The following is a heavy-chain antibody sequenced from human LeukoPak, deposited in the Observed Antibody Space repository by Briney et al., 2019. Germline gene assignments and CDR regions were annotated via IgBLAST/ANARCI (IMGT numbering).Heavy chain of an antibody. CDR3: VRRQSGSSGWPNFDY. CDR2: TYGGGST. D-gene: IGHD6-19*01. V-gene: IGHV3-66*04. CDR1: GFTVGSND. Sequence: GGSLRLSCAASGFTVGSNDMTWVRQAPGKGLEWVSVTYGGGSTYYADSVKGRFTISRDNSKNTLYLQMNSLRAEDTAVYYCVRRQSGSSGWPNFDYWGQGTLVAVSS. J-gene: IGHJ4*02.